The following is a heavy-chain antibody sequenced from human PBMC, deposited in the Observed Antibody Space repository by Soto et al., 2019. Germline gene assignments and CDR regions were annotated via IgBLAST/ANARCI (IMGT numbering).Heavy chain of an antibody. Sequence: QVQLVESGGGVVQPGRSLRLSCADSGFIFSSHAMHWVRQAPGKGLEWVAIILYDGSNAYYADSVKGRFTISRDNSKNTLYLQMNSLKVEDTAMYYCARDRYEVGAKSKGYWYCDLWGRGTLVTVSS. CDR1: GFIFSSHA. J-gene: IGHJ2*01. CDR2: ILYDGSNA. V-gene: IGHV3-30-3*01. D-gene: IGHD1-26*01. CDR3: ARDRYEVGAKSKGYWYCDL.